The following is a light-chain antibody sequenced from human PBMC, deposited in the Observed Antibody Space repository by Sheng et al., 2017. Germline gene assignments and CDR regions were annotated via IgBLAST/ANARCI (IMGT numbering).Light chain of an antibody. CDR2: DVS. V-gene: IGLV2-14*03. CDR1: SSDVGGYNY. CDR3: SSYTSSSTLVL. J-gene: IGLJ2*01. Sequence: QSALTQPASVSGSPGQSITISCIGTSSDVGGYNYVSWYQQRPGIAPKLMIYDVSYRPSGVSNRFSGSKSGNTASLTISGLQAEDEADYYCSSYTSSSTLVLFGGGTKADRP.